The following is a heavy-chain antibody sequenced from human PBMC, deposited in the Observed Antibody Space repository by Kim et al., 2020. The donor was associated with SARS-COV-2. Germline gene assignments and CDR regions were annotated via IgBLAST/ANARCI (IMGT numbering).Heavy chain of an antibody. J-gene: IGHJ4*02. CDR2: GST. V-gene: IGHV3-53*04. CDR3: ARGTYYFDY. Sequence: GSTTYADAVNGPFTTSRQHSKNTLYLQMNSLRAEDTAVYYCARGTYYFDYWGQGTLVTVSS.